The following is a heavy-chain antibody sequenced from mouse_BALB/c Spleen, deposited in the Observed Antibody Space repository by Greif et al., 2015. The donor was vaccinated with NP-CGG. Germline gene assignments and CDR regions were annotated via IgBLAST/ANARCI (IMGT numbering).Heavy chain of an antibody. J-gene: IGHJ4*01. CDR3: ARHSKGDYAMDY. CDR1: GFSLTSYG. Sequence: VKLMESGPGLVAPSQSLSITCTISGFSLTSYGVHWVRQPPGKGLEWLVVIWSDGSTTYNSALKSRLSISKDNSKSQVFLKMNSLQTDDTAMYYCARHSKGDYAMDYWGQGTSVTVSS. CDR2: IWSDGST. V-gene: IGHV2-6-1*01.